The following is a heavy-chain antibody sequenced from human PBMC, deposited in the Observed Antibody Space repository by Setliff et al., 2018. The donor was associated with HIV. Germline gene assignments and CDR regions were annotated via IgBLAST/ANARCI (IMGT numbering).Heavy chain of an antibody. CDR2: ISVYNGNT. J-gene: IGHJ4*02. V-gene: IGHV1-18*04. D-gene: IGHD3-22*01. CDR1: GYTFTGYY. Sequence: ASVKVSCKTSGYTFTGYYVHWVRQAPGQGLEWMGRISVYNGNTIYAQKLQGRVIMTTDTSTSTAYMELRSLRSDDTAVYYCARVKYYGGSDYYYYLDSWGQGTLVTVSS. CDR3: ARVKYYGGSDYYYYLDS.